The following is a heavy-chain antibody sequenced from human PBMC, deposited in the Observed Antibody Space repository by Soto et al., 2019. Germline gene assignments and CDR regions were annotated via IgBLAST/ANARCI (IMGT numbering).Heavy chain of an antibody. Sequence: SSETLSLTCTVSGGSISSYYWSWIRQPPGKGLEWIGYIYYSGTTNYNPSLKSRVAISIDTSKNPFSLKLRSVTAADTAVYYCARSGQDTTVTYFYYYGMDVWGQGTTVTVSS. D-gene: IGHD4-4*01. V-gene: IGHV4-59*01. CDR2: IYYSGTT. CDR1: GGSISSYY. CDR3: ARSGQDTTVTYFYYYGMDV. J-gene: IGHJ6*02.